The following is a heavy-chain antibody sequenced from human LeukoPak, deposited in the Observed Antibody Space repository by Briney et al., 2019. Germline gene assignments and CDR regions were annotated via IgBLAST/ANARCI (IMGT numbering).Heavy chain of an antibody. D-gene: IGHD3-10*01. CDR3: ARGHGSGYTNYFDP. J-gene: IGHJ5*02. CDR2: INPTGGSA. V-gene: IGHV1-46*01. Sequence: GASVKVSCKASGYTFTSYAMNWVRQAPGQGLEWMGIINPTGGSAGFAQTFQGRVTMTRDMSTSTFYVELSSLRSEDTAVYYCARGHGSGYTNYFDPWGQGTLVTVSS. CDR1: GYTFTSYA.